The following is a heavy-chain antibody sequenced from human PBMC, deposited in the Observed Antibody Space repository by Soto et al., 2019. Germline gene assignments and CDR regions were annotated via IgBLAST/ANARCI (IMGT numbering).Heavy chain of an antibody. CDR1: GFTVSSNY. J-gene: IGHJ4*02. V-gene: IGHV3-66*01. D-gene: IGHD3-10*01. Sequence: GGSLRLSCAASGFTVSSNYMNWVRQAPGKGLEWVSVFYSAGSAYYAESVKGRFTITIDNSKNTLYLQMNSLRAEDTAVYYCARGVLYYFGSGTYFDYWGQGTLVTVSS. CDR3: ARGVLYYFGSGTYFDY. CDR2: FYSAGSA.